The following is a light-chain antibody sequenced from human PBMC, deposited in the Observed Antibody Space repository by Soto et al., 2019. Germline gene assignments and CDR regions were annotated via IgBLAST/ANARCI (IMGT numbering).Light chain of an antibody. V-gene: IGKV3-20*01. CDR2: GAS. J-gene: IGKJ1*01. Sequence: EIVLTQSPVALSLSPGEGATLSCRASQKIINNYLAWYQQKPGQPPRLLISGASTRATGIPARFSGSGSGTEFTLTISRLEPGDFAVYSCQQYLKFPWTFGQGTEVDI. CDR1: QKIINNY. CDR3: QQYLKFPWT.